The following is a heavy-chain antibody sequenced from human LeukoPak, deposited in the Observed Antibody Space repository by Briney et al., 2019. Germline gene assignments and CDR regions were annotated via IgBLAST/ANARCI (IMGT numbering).Heavy chain of an antibody. Sequence: GGSLRLSCAASGFTVSRDYMSWVRQAPGKGLEWGSVIYTGGSTYYADSVMGRFTTSSENSTNRPYFHKKSIGGEDRAVCCCARAMGAYKSVLWGQRTLVTVSS. V-gene: IGHV3-66*01. J-gene: IGHJ4*02. D-gene: IGHD3-16*01. CDR3: ARAMGAYKSVL. CDR1: GFTVSRDY. CDR2: IYTGGST.